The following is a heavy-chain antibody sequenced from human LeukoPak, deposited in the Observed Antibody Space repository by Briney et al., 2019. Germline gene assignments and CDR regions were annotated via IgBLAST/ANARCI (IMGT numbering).Heavy chain of an antibody. D-gene: IGHD2-21*02. Sequence: GGSLRLSCAASGFTFSNYAMHWVRQAPGKGLEWESVISYGGSNKYYADSVKGRFTISRDNSKNTLYLQMSRLRAEDTAMYYCARADIVVVTAPHDYWGQGTLVTVSS. CDR2: ISYGGSNK. V-gene: IGHV3-30*14. CDR1: GFTFSNYA. CDR3: ARADIVVVTAPHDY. J-gene: IGHJ4*02.